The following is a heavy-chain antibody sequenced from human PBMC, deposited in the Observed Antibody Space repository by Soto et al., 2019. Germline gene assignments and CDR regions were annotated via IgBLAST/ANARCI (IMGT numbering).Heavy chain of an antibody. V-gene: IGHV3-23*01. D-gene: IGHD6-19*01. CDR3: ARTLIYTSGWYDY. CDR1: GFTFSSYA. J-gene: IGHJ4*02. CDR2: ITGTGDST. Sequence: GVSLRLSCAASGFTFSSYALSWVRQAPGKGLQWVSVITGTGDSTYYADSVKGRFTISRDNSENTVYLQMNSLRADDTAVYYCARTLIYTSGWYDYWGQGTLVTVSS.